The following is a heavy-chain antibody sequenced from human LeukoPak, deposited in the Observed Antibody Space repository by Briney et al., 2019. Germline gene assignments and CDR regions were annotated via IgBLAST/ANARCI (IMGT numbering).Heavy chain of an antibody. CDR1: GFTFSSYG. Sequence: PGGSLRLSCAASGFTFSSYGMHWVRQAPGKGLEWVAFIRYDGSNKYYADSVKGRSTISRDNSKNTLYLQMNSLRAEDTAVYYCAKPYYYDSSGYYSVDCWGQGTLVTVSS. V-gene: IGHV3-30*02. CDR2: IRYDGSNK. J-gene: IGHJ4*02. CDR3: AKPYYYDSSGYYSVDC. D-gene: IGHD3-22*01.